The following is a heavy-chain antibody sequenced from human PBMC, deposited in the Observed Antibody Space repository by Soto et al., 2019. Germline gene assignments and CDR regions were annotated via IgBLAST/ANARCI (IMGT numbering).Heavy chain of an antibody. CDR3: GRGSIAAAGTNWFDP. V-gene: IGHV4-59*01. Sequence: TLFLTCTVSGESISSECWSCIPPPPGKGLEWSGYIYYSGSTNYNPSLKSRVTISVDTSKNQFSLKLSSVTAADTAVYYCGRGSIAAAGTNWFDPWGQGTLVTVS. CDR1: GESISSEC. CDR2: IYYSGST. D-gene: IGHD6-13*01. J-gene: IGHJ5*02.